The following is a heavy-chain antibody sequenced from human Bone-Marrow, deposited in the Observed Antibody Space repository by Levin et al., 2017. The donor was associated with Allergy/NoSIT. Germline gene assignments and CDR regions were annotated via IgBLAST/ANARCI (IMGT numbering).Heavy chain of an antibody. CDR3: ARVYCSSTSCYALDS. CDR2: IYNSGTI. CDR1: GGPISTDY. Sequence: SETLSLTCSVSGGPISTDYWSWIRQPPGKGLEWIGYIYNSGTIIYSPSLKSRVTISVDTSKNQFSLRLNSVTAADTAVYYCARVYCSSTSCYALDSWGQGTLVTVSS. J-gene: IGHJ4*02. D-gene: IGHD2-2*01. V-gene: IGHV4-59*01.